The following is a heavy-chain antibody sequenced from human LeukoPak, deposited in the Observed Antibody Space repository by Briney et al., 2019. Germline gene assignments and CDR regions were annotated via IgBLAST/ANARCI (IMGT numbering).Heavy chain of an antibody. CDR3: ARFGTTVTYNWFDP. CDR2: IYYSGST. D-gene: IGHD4-17*01. Sequence: PSQTLSLTCTVSGGSISSGGYYWSWIRQHPGKGLEWIGYIYYSGSTYYNPSLKSRVTISVDTSKNQFSLKLSSVTAADTAVYYCARFGTTVTYNWFDPWGQGTLVTVSS. V-gene: IGHV4-31*03. CDR1: GGSISSGGYY. J-gene: IGHJ5*02.